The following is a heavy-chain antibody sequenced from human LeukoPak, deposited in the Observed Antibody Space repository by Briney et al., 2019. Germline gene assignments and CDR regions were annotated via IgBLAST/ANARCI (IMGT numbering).Heavy chain of an antibody. V-gene: IGHV4-39*07. J-gene: IGHJ6*03. D-gene: IGHD2-15*01. CDR2: IYYSGSI. CDR3: AKVASETYSYYYMDV. CDR1: GDSVSIINYS. Sequence: SETLSLTCTVSGDSVSIINYSWGWIRQPPGKGLEWIGSIYYSGSISYNPSLKSRVTISLDTSKNQFSLKLTSVTAADTAVYYCAKVASETYSYYYMDVWGKGTTVTISS.